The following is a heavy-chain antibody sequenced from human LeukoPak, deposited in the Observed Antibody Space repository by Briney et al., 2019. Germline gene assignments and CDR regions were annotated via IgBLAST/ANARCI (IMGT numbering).Heavy chain of an antibody. J-gene: IGHJ4*02. CDR3: ARERGGYYFDY. CDR2: IKQDGSEK. Sequence: PGGSLRLSCAASVFTFSSCWMSWVRQAPGKGLEWVANIKQDGSEKYYVDSVKGRFTISRDNAKNSLYLQMNSLRAEDTAVYYCARERGGYYFDYWGQGTLVTVSS. CDR1: VFTFSSCW. V-gene: IGHV3-7*01. D-gene: IGHD3-10*01.